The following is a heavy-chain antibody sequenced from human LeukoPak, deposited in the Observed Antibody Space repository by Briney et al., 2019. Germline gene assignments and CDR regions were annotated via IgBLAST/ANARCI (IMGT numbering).Heavy chain of an antibody. J-gene: IGHJ4*02. D-gene: IGHD1-7*01. CDR2: ISGSGGST. Sequence: GGSLRLSCEGSGFSARGNYMSWVRQTPGKGLEWVSAISGSGGSTYYADSVKGRFTISRDNSKNTLYLQMNSLRAEDTAVYYCAKPGNYDDYFDYWGQGTLVTVSS. CDR1: GFSARGNY. CDR3: AKPGNYDDYFDY. V-gene: IGHV3-23*01.